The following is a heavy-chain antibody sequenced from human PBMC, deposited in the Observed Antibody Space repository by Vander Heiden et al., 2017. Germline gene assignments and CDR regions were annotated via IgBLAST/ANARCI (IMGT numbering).Heavy chain of an antibody. D-gene: IGHD2-2*02. CDR3: ASGFYCSSTSCYKDY. V-gene: IGHV3-30*03. Sequence: QVQLVESGGGVVQPGRSLRLSCAASGFTFSSYGMHWVRQDPGKGLEWVAVISYDGSNKYYADSVKGRFTISRDNSKNTLYLQMNSLRAEDTAVYYCASGFYCSSTSCYKDYWDQGTLVTVSS. CDR2: ISYDGSNK. J-gene: IGHJ4*02. CDR1: GFTFSSYG.